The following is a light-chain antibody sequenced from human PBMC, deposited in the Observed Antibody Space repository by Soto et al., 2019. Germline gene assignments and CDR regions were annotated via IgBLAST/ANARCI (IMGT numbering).Light chain of an antibody. CDR3: KKRSNWHWT. Sequence: EIVMTQAPATLSLSPGEIATLSGRASQSVSSYLAWYQQKPGQAHRLLIYDASNRATGIKARFSGSGSGTDFTLTIRSIEPEDFAVYYCKKRSNWHWTCGKGTQ. J-gene: IGKJ1*01. CDR1: QSVSSY. V-gene: IGKV3-11*01. CDR2: DAS.